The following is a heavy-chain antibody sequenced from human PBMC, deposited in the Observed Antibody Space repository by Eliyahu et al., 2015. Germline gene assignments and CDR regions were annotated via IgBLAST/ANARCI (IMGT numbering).Heavy chain of an antibody. V-gene: IGHV4-34*02. Sequence: QVQLQQWGAGLLKPSKTLSLTCGISGASFSGYYWSWIRQSPGKGLEWIGEINHSGSTNYNPSLKSRVTLSVDRSKSQVSLSLNSVTAADTAVYYCARGSTVAERRRFRGVDNSIFDYWGQGTPVTVSS. CDR3: ARGSTVAERRRFRGVDNSIFDY. CDR1: GASFSGYY. CDR2: INHSGST. J-gene: IGHJ4*02. D-gene: IGHD3-16*01.